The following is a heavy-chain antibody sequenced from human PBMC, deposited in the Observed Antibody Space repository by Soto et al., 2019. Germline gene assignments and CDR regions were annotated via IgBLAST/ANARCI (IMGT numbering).Heavy chain of an antibody. CDR2: ISAYNGNT. CDR3: ARESGYDSSGYADY. Sequence: GAAVRVSCRASGYTFTSYGSSWVQQALGQGLELMGWISAYNGNTNYAQKLQGRVTMTTDTSTSTAYMELRSLRSDDTAVYYCARESGYDSSGYADYWGQGTLVTVSS. J-gene: IGHJ4*02. D-gene: IGHD3-22*01. CDR1: GYTFTSYG. V-gene: IGHV1-18*01.